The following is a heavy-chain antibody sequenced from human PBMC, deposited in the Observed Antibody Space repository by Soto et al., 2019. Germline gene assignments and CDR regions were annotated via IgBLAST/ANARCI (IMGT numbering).Heavy chain of an antibody. CDR3: ARTLGYCSNGICYGYHYYGMDV. CDR2: IYSGGST. V-gene: IGHV3-53*01. Sequence: PGGSLRLSCAASDFTVSTNYMSWVRQAPGKGLEWVSVIYSGGSTYYADSVKGRFTISRDNSKNTLYLQMNSLRAEDTAVYYCARTLGYCSNGICYGYHYYGMDVWGPGTTVTVSS. CDR1: DFTVSTNY. J-gene: IGHJ6*02. D-gene: IGHD2-8*01.